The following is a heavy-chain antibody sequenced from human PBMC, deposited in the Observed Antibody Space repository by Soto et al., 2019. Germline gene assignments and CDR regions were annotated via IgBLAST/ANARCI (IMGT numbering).Heavy chain of an antibody. Sequence: PGESLKISCKGSGYSFISYWIGWVRQMPGKGLEWMGIIYPGDSDTRYSPSFQGQVTISADKSISTAYLQWSSLKASDTAMYYCARHPPYYYDSSGYSPALIDYWGQGTLVTVSS. CDR1: GYSFISYW. J-gene: IGHJ4*02. CDR2: IYPGDSDT. V-gene: IGHV5-51*01. CDR3: ARHPPYYYDSSGYSPALIDY. D-gene: IGHD3-22*01.